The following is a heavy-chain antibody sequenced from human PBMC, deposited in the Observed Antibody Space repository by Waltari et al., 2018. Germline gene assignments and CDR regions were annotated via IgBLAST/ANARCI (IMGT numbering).Heavy chain of an antibody. CDR2: IYYSGST. CDR3: ARLPTYYSGSGSYYPGYFDY. CDR1: GGSISSNSYY. J-gene: IGHJ4*02. V-gene: IGHV4-39*01. D-gene: IGHD3-10*01. Sequence: QLQLQESGPGLVKPSETLSLTCTVSGGSISSNSYYWGWIRQPPGKGLVWIGSIYYSGSTSYTPSRKGRVPISVDMSENQCSLKLGSVTAADTAVYYCARLPTYYSGSGSYYPGYFDYWGQGTLVTVSS.